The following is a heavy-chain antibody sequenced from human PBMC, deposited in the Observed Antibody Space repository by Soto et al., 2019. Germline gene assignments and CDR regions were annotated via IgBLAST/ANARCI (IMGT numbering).Heavy chain of an antibody. J-gene: IGHJ6*02. Sequence: ELQLVESGGGLVQPGGSLKLSCAASGFTVSGSAMHWVRQASGKGLEWVGRIRSKANSYATAYAASVKGRFTISRDDSKNTAYLQMNSLKTEDTAVYYCTRHIGGYLYYYYGMDVWGQGTTVTVSS. D-gene: IGHD5-12*01. V-gene: IGHV3-73*02. CDR1: GFTVSGSA. CDR2: IRSKANSYAT. CDR3: TRHIGGYLYYYYGMDV.